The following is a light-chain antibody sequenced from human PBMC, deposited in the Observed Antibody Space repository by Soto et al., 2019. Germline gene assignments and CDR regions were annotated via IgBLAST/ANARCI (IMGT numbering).Light chain of an antibody. CDR1: QSISSY. J-gene: IGKJ4*01. CDR2: AAS. Sequence: DIQMTQSPSSLSASVGDRVTITCLASQSISSYLNWYQQNPGKAPTLLIYAASSLQSGVPSRFSGSGSGTDFTLTISSLQPEDFATYYCQHSYSAPLTFGGGTKVEIK. V-gene: IGKV1-39*01. CDR3: QHSYSAPLT.